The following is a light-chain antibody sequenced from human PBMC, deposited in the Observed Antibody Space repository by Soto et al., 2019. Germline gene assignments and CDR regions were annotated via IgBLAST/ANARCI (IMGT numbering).Light chain of an antibody. J-gene: IGLJ3*02. CDR1: SSNIGAGYD. CDR3: HSYDSSLSGWV. CDR2: GNS. Sequence: QSVLTQPPSVSGAPGQRVTISCTGSSSNIGAGYDVHWYHQLPGTAPKLLIYGNSNRPSGVPDRFSGSKSGTSASLAITGLLAEDEADYYCHSYDSSLSGWVFGGGTKVTVL. V-gene: IGLV1-40*01.